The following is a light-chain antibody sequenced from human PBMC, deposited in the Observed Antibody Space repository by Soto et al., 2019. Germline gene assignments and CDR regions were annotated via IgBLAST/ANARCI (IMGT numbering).Light chain of an antibody. J-gene: IGKJ4*01. CDR2: DAS. CDR3: QQRGS. V-gene: IGKV3-11*01. Sequence: QSRATVSLSPWERATLSCRASQSVSSSLAWYQQKPGQAPRLLLYDASNRATGIPARFSGSGSGTDFTLTISSLESDDFAVYYCQQRGSFGGGTKVDIK. CDR1: QSVSSS.